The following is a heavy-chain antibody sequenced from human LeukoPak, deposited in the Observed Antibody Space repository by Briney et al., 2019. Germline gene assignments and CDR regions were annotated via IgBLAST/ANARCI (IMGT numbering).Heavy chain of an antibody. CDR1: GGSVSSYY. CDR3: ARDARGSSYMDV. J-gene: IGHJ6*02. CDR2: IYYSGST. D-gene: IGHD3-10*01. Sequence: SETLSLTCTVSGGSVSSYYWNWIRQPPGKGLEWIGYIYYSGSTNYNPSLKSRVTISVDTSKNQFSLKVSSVTAADTAVYYCARDARGSSYMDVWGQGTTVTVSS. V-gene: IGHV4-59*02.